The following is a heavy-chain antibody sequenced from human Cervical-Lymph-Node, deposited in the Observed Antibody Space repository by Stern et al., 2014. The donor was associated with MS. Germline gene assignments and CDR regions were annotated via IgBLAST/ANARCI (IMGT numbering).Heavy chain of an antibody. J-gene: IGHJ5*02. CDR1: GYTFTTYY. Sequence: VQLVESGAEVRKPGASVKISCEASGYTFTTYYMHWVRQAPGQGLEWVALCNPRCGKTTYAQRFQGRVTVTGDTCTSTVYMELAGLRSEDPAVCYCARVLSVATSDPWGQGTLVIVSS. CDR2: CNPRCGKT. D-gene: IGHD4-23*01. V-gene: IGHV1-46*01. CDR3: ARVLSVATSDP.